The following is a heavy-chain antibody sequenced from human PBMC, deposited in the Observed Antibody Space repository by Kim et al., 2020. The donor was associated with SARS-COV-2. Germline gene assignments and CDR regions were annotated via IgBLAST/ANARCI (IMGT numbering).Heavy chain of an antibody. Sequence: GGSLRLSCTASGFTFSSYGMHWVRQAPGKGLEWVAVVCFAGSNKYSADSVNGRFTISRDNSKNTLYLQMNSLRAEDTAVYYCAKLYSSGWDFDYWGQGTLVTVSS. CDR3: AKLYSSGWDFDY. J-gene: IGHJ4*02. CDR2: VCFAGSNK. D-gene: IGHD6-19*01. CDR1: GFTFSSYG. V-gene: IGHV3-33*06.